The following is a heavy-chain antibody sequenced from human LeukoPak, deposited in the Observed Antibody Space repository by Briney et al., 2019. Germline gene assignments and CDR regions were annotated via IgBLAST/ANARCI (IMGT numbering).Heavy chain of an antibody. D-gene: IGHD5-24*01. CDR2: IYDSGST. CDR1: GGSISSYY. Sequence: PSESLSLTCTVSGGSISSYYWSWIRQPPGKGLEWIGYIYDSGSTNYNPSLKSRVTIAADPSKKQFSLKLSSVTAADTAVYYWATGQHRDGNNFGYWGQGILVTVSS. J-gene: IGHJ4*02. CDR3: ATGQHRDGNNFGY. V-gene: IGHV4-59*01.